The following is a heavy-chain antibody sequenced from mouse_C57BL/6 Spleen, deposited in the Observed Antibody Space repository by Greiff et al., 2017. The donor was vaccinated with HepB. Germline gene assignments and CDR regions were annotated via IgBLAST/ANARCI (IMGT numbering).Heavy chain of an antibody. D-gene: IGHD1-1*01. CDR3: TSITTVVAKYAMGY. J-gene: IGHJ4*01. V-gene: IGHV1-5*01. CDR1: GYPFTSYW. CDR2: IYPGNSDT. Sequence: VQLKQSGTVLARPGASVKMSCKTSGYPFTSYWMHWVKQRPGQGLEWIGAIYPGNSDTSYNQKFKGKAKLTAVTSASTAYMEISSLTNEDSAVYYCTSITTVVAKYAMGYWGQGTSVTVSS.